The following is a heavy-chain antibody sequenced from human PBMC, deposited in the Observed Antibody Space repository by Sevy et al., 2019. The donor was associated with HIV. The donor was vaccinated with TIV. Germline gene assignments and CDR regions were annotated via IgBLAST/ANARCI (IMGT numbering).Heavy chain of an antibody. Sequence: GGSLRLSCAASGFIFSNYGMHWVRQAPGKGLEWVAVVSYDGSTKYYTRSVRGRFSISRDKSKNTVYLQMNSLRVEDTAVYYCAKGSKATGSAFDIWGQGTMVTVSS. CDR1: GFIFSNYG. J-gene: IGHJ3*02. CDR2: VSYDGSTK. V-gene: IGHV3-30*18. CDR3: AKGSKATGSAFDI. D-gene: IGHD1-1*01.